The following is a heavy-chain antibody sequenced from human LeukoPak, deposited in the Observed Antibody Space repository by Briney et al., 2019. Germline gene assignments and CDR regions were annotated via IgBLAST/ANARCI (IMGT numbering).Heavy chain of an antibody. D-gene: IGHD2-2*01. J-gene: IGHJ4*02. CDR3: ASRFDY. Sequence: GGSLRLSCAASGFTFDDYAMHWVRQAPGKGLEWVSGISWNSGSIGYADSVKGRFTISRDNAKNSLFLQLNSLRGEDTAVYYCASRFDYWGQGTLVTVSS. CDR1: GFTFDDYA. V-gene: IGHV3-9*01. CDR2: ISWNSGSI.